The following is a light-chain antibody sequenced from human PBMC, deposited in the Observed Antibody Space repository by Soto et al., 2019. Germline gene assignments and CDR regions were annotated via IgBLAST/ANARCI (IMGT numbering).Light chain of an antibody. CDR3: MQGTHWPWT. CDR2: EVS. CDR1: QSLIHSDGSTY. J-gene: IGKJ1*01. Sequence: DVVMTQSPLSLPVTLGQPASISCRSSQSLIHSDGSTYLSWFQQRPGRSPRRLIYEVSDRDSGVPDRFSGSGSGTDFTRKISRVEAEDVGVYYCMQGTHWPWTFGQGTEVEIK. V-gene: IGKV2-30*02.